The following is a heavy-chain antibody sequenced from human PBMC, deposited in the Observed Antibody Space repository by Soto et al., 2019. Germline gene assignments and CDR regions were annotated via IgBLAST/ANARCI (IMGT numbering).Heavy chain of an antibody. Sequence: SETLSLTCAVSGDSISSDKWWSWVRQPPGKGLEWIGEIHHSGRTNYNPSLKSRVTILVEKSKNQVSLELSSMTAADTAVYYCARGGDWKFDYRAQRTLVTGSS. CDR1: GDSISSDKW. CDR3: ARGGDWKFDY. J-gene: IGHJ4*02. D-gene: IGHD2-21*02. V-gene: IGHV4-4*02. CDR2: IHHSGRT.